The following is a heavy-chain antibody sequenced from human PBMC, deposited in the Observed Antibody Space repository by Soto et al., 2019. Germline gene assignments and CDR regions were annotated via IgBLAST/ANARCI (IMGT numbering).Heavy chain of an antibody. V-gene: IGHV2-5*02. CDR3: VQSRCGGDCLQSYSSHAYYGLDV. Sequence: QITLKESGPTLVKPTQTLTLTCTFSGMLLSTTGVGVGWIRQPPGKALEWLALIYWDGDQRYSPSLRSRRTITKDTSPNPVVLTMTDRDPVDTATYYCVQSRCGGDCLQSYSSHAYYGLDVWGQGTTVTVSS. CDR1: GMLLSTTGVG. CDR2: IYWDGDQ. J-gene: IGHJ6*02. D-gene: IGHD2-21*02.